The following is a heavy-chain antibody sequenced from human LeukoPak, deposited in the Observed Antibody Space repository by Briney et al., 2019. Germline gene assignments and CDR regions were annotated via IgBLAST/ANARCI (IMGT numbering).Heavy chain of an antibody. CDR1: GFTFSHYW. CDR2: IKEDGTEK. CDR3: ARDRTAYVY. D-gene: IGHD1-1*01. Sequence: PGGSLRLSCAASGFTFSHYWMSWVRQAPWRELEWVANIKEDGTEKYYVDSVKGRFTISRDNAKNSLYLQMNSLRAEDTAVYYCARDRTAYVYWGQGTVVTVSS. V-gene: IGHV3-7*05. J-gene: IGHJ4*02.